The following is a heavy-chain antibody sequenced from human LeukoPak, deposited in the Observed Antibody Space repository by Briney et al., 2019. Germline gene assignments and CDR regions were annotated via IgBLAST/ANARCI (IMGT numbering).Heavy chain of an antibody. V-gene: IGHV4-59*08. CDR2: IYYSGST. Sequence: SETLSLTCTASGGSISSYYWSWIRQPPGKGLEWIGYIYYSGSTNYNPSLKSRVTISVDTSKNQFSLKLSSVTAADTAVYYCARHFSGWISSVDYYYGMDVWGQGTTVTVSS. J-gene: IGHJ6*02. D-gene: IGHD6-19*01. CDR3: ARHFSGWISSVDYYYGMDV. CDR1: GGSISSYY.